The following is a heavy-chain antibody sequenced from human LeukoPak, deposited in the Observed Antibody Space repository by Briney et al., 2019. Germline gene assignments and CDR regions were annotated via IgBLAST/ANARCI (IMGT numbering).Heavy chain of an antibody. Sequence: PGGSLRLSCAASGFTLSNYGMSWVRQAPGRGLEWVSAISSSSGGTYYADSVKGRFTISRDNSKNTLYLQMNSLRAEDTAVYYCAKVVSGTFDIWGQGTMVTVSS. D-gene: IGHD3-10*01. CDR1: GFTLSNYG. CDR3: AKVVSGTFDI. V-gene: IGHV3-23*01. CDR2: ISSSSGGT. J-gene: IGHJ3*02.